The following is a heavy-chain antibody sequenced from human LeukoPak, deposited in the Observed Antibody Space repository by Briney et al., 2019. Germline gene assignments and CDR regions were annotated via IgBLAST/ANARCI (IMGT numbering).Heavy chain of an antibody. D-gene: IGHD6-19*01. CDR2: ISGSGGST. CDR1: GFTFSSYA. J-gene: IGHJ4*02. V-gene: IGHV3-23*01. CDR3: AKGRYSSGWTGDY. Sequence: GGSLRLSCAASGFTFSSYAMSWVRQAPGKGLEWVSGISGSGGSTYYADSVKGRFTISRDNSKNTLYLQMNSLRAEDTAVYYCAKGRYSSGWTGDYWGQGTLVTVSS.